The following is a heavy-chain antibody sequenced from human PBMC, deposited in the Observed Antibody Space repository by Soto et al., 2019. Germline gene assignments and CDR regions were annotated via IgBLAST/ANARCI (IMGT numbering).Heavy chain of an antibody. J-gene: IGHJ6*02. Sequence: SETLSLTCAVYGGSFSGYYGRWIRQPPGKGLEWIGEINHSGSTNYNPSLKSRVTISVDTSKNQFSLKLSSVTAADTAVYYCARRHYDFWSGYNSPMDVWGQGTTVTVSS. CDR1: GGSFSGYY. V-gene: IGHV4-34*01. CDR3: ARRHYDFWSGYNSPMDV. D-gene: IGHD3-3*01. CDR2: INHSGST.